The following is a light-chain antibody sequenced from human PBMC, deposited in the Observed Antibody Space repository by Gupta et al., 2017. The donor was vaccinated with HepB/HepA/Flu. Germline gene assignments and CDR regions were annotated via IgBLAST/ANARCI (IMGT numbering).Light chain of an antibody. Sequence: SSELTQDPAVSVALGQTVRITCQGDSLRSYYASWYQQKPGQAPVLVIDSKNHRPSGIPDRFSGSSSGNTAYLTITGAQAEDEADYYCNSRDSSGNHLGVFGGGTTLTVL. CDR1: SLRSYY. CDR3: NSRDSSGNHLGV. CDR2: SKN. J-gene: IGLJ2*01. V-gene: IGLV3-19*01.